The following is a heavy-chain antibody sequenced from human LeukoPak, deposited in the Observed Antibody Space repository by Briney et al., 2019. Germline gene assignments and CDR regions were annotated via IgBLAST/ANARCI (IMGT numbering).Heavy chain of an antibody. V-gene: IGHV3-23*01. CDR1: GFTFSSYA. D-gene: IGHD3-22*01. Sequence: GGSLRLSCAASGFTFSSYAMSWVRQAPGKGLEWVAGISVSGGRTNYADSVKGRFTISRDNSKNTLYLQMNSLRAEDTAVYFYAKRGVVIRVILVGFHKEAYYFDSWGQGALVTVSS. J-gene: IGHJ4*02. CDR3: AKRGVVIRVILVGFHKEAYYFDS. CDR2: ISVSGGRT.